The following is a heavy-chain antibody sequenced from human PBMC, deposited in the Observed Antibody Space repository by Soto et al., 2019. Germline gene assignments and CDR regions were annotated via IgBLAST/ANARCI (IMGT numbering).Heavy chain of an antibody. Sequence: PSETLSLTCTVSGGSISSYYWSWIRQPPGKGLEWIGYIYYSGSTNYNPSLKSRVPISLDTTKKHFSLKLSSVPAADTAVYYCGRGDSGGWYPNNWFAPGGQGTLVTVSS. J-gene: IGHJ5*02. CDR2: IYYSGST. CDR3: GRGDSGGWYPNNWFAP. D-gene: IGHD6-19*01. V-gene: IGHV4-59*01. CDR1: GGSISSYY.